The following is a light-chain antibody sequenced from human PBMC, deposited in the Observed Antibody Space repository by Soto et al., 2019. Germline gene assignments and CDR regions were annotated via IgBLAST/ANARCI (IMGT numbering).Light chain of an antibody. CDR3: QQYGRSPPSWT. CDR1: QSVSSSY. Sequence: ETVLTQSPGTLSLSPGERATLSCRASQSVSSSYLAWYQQKPGQAPRLLIYGASSRATGIPDRFSGSGSGPEFTLTISRLEPEDFAVYYCQQYGRSPPSWTFGQGTKVEIK. V-gene: IGKV3-20*01. CDR2: GAS. J-gene: IGKJ1*01.